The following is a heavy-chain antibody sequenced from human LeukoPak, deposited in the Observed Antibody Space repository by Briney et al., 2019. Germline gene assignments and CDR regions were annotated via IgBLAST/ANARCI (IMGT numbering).Heavy chain of an antibody. CDR2: IRSTSSTI. V-gene: IGHV3-48*02. CDR1: GFTFSSYA. J-gene: IGHJ4*02. D-gene: IGHD2-21*01. Sequence: GGSLRLSCVASGFTFSSYAMNWVRQAPGKGLEWISYIRSTSSTIYHADSVKGRFTISRDNAKNSLYLQMNSLRDEDTAVYYCARSYSFDYWGQGTLVTVSS. CDR3: ARSYSFDY.